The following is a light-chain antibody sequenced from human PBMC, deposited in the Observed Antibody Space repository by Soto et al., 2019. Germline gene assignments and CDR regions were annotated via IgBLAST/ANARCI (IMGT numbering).Light chain of an antibody. CDR2: GAS. V-gene: IGKV3-20*01. CDR1: QSVSSSY. Sequence: EIVLTQSPGTLSLSPGEIATLSCRASQSVSSSYLAWYQQKPGQAPRVLIYGASSRATGIPDRFSGSGSGIDFTLTINRLEPEDFAVYSCEQYGSSPYTFGQGTKLEI. CDR3: EQYGSSPYT. J-gene: IGKJ2*01.